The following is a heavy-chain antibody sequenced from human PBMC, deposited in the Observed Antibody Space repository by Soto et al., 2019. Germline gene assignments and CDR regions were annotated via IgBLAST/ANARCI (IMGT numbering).Heavy chain of an antibody. V-gene: IGHV4-34*01. CDR1: GGSFSGYY. Sequence: PSETLSLTCAVHGGSFSGYYWDWIRQPPGKGLEWIGEINHGGTSNYNPSLKSRAIISVDTSKNQFSLKLTSVTAADTAVYYCATVWFGESQHWGQGTLVTVSS. J-gene: IGHJ1*01. CDR2: INHGGTS. CDR3: ATVWFGESQH. D-gene: IGHD3-10*01.